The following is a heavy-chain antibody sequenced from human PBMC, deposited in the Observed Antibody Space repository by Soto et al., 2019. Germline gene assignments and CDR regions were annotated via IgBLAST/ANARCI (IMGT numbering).Heavy chain of an antibody. V-gene: IGHV1-18*01. D-gene: IGHD2-8*01. CDR3: ARDNGYYDF. J-gene: IGHJ4*02. CDR1: GYTFFSYS. Sequence: ASVKVSCKTSGYTFFSYSINWVRQAPGQGLEWMAWISTTSGNTHYAERVQGRVTVTLDKSARTAFMEMWGLTSDDTAVYFCARDNGYYDFWGQGTLVTVSS. CDR2: ISTTSGNT.